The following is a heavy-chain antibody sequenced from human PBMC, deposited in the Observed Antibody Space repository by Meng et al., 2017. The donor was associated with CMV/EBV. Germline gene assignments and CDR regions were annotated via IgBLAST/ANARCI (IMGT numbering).Heavy chain of an antibody. CDR3: ARVMGPNRTPYYFDY. Sequence: QGHLQESGPGLVTPSQTLSLTCTLAGGSLSSRDYYWSWIRQPPGKGLEWIGYIYYSGSTYYNPSLKSRVTISVDTSKNQFSLKLSSVTAADTAVYYCARVMGPNRTPYYFDYWGQGTLVTVSS. CDR1: GGSLSSRDYY. V-gene: IGHV4-30-4*08. J-gene: IGHJ4*02. D-gene: IGHD1-14*01. CDR2: IYYSGST.